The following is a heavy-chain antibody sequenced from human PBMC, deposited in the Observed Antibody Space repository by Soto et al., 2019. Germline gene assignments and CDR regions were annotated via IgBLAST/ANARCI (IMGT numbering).Heavy chain of an antibody. J-gene: IGHJ6*02. V-gene: IGHV5-10-1*01. CDR3: ARQGAAGSYYYYYGMDV. D-gene: IGHD6-13*01. CDR1: GYSFTSYW. Sequence: GESLKISCTGSGYSFTSYWISWVRQMPGKGLEWMGRIDPSDSYTSYSPSFQGHVTISADKPISTAYLQWSSLKASDTAMYYCARQGAAGSYYYYYGMDVWGQGTTVTVSS. CDR2: IDPSDSYT.